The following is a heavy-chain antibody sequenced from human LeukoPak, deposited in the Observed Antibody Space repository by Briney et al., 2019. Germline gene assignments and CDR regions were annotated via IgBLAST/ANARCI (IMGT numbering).Heavy chain of an antibody. V-gene: IGHV3-23*01. CDR1: GFTFSSYA. D-gene: IGHD6-19*01. Sequence: GGSLRLSCAASGFTFSSYAMSWVRQAPGKGLEWVSVISGGGGSTYYADSVKGRFTISRDNARNSLYLQMNSLRAEDTAVYYCARDQVVAGIRPPFDYWGQGTLLTVSS. CDR2: ISGGGGST. J-gene: IGHJ4*02. CDR3: ARDQVVAGIRPPFDY.